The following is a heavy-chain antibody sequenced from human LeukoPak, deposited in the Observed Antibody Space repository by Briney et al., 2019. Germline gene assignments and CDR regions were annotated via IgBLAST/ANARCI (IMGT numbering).Heavy chain of an antibody. CDR3: ARMDSSSWYFDY. J-gene: IGHJ4*02. D-gene: IGHD6-13*01. CDR2: ISSSSSYI. V-gene: IGHV3-21*01. Sequence: GGSLRLSCAASGFTFSSYSINWVRQAPGKGLEWVSSISSSSSYIYYADSVKGRFTISRDNAKNSLYLQMNSLRAEDTAVYYCARMDSSSWYFDYWGQGTLVTVSS. CDR1: GFTFSSYS.